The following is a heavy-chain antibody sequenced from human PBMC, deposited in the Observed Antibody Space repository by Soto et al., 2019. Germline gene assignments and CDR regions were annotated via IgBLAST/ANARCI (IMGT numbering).Heavy chain of an antibody. J-gene: IGHJ6*02. CDR3: ARGVRGVMGYYYYGMDV. V-gene: IGHV1-2*02. D-gene: IGHD3-10*01. CDR2: INPNSGGT. CDR1: GYTFTGYY. Sequence: ASVKVSCKASGYTFTGYYMHCVLQSPVQWLEWMGWINPNSGGTNYAQKFQGRVTMTRDTSISTAYMELSRLRSDDTAVYYCARGVRGVMGYYYYGMDVWGQGTTVTVSS.